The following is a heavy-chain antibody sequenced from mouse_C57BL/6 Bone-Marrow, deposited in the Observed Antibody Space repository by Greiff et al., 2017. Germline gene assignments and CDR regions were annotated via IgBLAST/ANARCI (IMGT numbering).Heavy chain of an antibody. D-gene: IGHD1-1*01. CDR1: GFTFSDYG. CDR2: ISSGSSTI. Sequence: EVKLVESGGGLVKPGGSLKLSCAASGFTFSDYGMHWVRQAPEKGLEWVAYISSGSSTIYYADTVKGRFTISRDNAKNTLFLQMTSLRSEDTAMYYCARPGYYGRDYWGQGTTLTVSS. CDR3: ARPGYYGRDY. J-gene: IGHJ2*01. V-gene: IGHV5-17*01.